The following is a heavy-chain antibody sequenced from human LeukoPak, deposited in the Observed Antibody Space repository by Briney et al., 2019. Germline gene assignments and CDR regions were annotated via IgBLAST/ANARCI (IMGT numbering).Heavy chain of an antibody. Sequence: GGSLRLSCAASGFTFSTYTMNWVRQAPGKGLEWVSSISSRSSYIYYADSVKGRFTISRDNAKNSLYLQMNSLRAEDTAVYYCARVRGSGCTDYWGQGTLVTVSS. CDR2: ISSRSSYI. D-gene: IGHD6-19*01. CDR3: ARVRGSGCTDY. CDR1: GFTFSTYT. J-gene: IGHJ4*02. V-gene: IGHV3-21*01.